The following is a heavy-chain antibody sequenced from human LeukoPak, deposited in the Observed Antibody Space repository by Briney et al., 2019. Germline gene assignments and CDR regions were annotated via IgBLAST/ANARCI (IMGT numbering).Heavy chain of an antibody. CDR3: ARGRTRAYYYDSSGTFDY. CDR1: GGSFSGYY. D-gene: IGHD3-22*01. J-gene: IGHJ4*02. V-gene: IGHV4-34*01. Sequence: SETLSLTCAVYGGSFSGYYWSWIRQPPGKGLEWIGEINHSGSTNYNPSLKSRVTISVDTSKNQFSLKLSSVTAADTAVYYCARGRTRAYYYDSSGTFDYWGQGTLVTVSS. CDR2: INHSGST.